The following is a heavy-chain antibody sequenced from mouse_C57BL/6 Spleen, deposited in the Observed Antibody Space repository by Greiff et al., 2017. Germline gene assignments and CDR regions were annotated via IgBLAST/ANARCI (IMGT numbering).Heavy chain of an antibody. Sequence: QVQLQQPGAELVRPGSSVKLSCKASGYTFTSYWMDWVKQGPGQGLEWIGNIYPSDSETHYNQKFKDKATLTVDKSSSTAYMQLSSLTSEDSAVYYCAVYDGYSHWYFDVWGTGTTVTVSS. D-gene: IGHD2-3*01. J-gene: IGHJ1*03. CDR2: IYPSDSET. CDR1: GYTFTSYW. V-gene: IGHV1-61*01. CDR3: AVYDGYSHWYFDV.